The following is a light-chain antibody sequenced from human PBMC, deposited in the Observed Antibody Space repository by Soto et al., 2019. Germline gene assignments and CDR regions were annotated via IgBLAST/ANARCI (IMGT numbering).Light chain of an antibody. J-gene: IGKJ4*01. Sequence: DIQMTQSPSTLSASVGDRVTITCRANQSISSWLAWYQQKPGKAPNLLISEGSTLQSGVPSRFSGSGSGTEFTLTISSLQPDDLATYFCQQYNSSPLTFGGGTKVDIK. CDR2: EGS. CDR3: QQYNSSPLT. CDR1: QSISSW. V-gene: IGKV1-5*01.